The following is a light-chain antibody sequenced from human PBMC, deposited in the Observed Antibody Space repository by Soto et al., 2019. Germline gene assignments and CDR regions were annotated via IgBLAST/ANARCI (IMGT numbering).Light chain of an antibody. Sequence: QSVLTQPPSASGTPGQRVTISCSGSSSNIGSNTVNWYQQLPGTAPKLLIYRNNQRPSGVPDRFSGSKSGTFASLAISGLQSEDEADYYCTAWDGSLIGRVFGGGTKLTVL. CDR3: TAWDGSLIGRV. J-gene: IGLJ3*02. CDR1: SSNIGSNT. V-gene: IGLV1-44*01. CDR2: RNN.